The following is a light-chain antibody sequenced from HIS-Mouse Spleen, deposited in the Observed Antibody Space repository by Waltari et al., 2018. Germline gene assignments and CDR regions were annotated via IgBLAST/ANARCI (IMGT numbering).Light chain of an antibody. V-gene: IGLV3-1*01. CDR1: QLGDKY. CDR2: QDS. CDR3: QAWDSSTVV. Sequence: SYELTQPPSVSVSPGQTASITCSGDQLGDKYACWYQQKPGQSPVLVIYQDSKRPSGIPGRFSGSNSGNTATLTISGTQARDEADYYCQAWDSSTVVFGGGTKLTVL. J-gene: IGLJ2*01.